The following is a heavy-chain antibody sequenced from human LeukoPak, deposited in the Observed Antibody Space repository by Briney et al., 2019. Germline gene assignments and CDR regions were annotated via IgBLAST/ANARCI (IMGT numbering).Heavy chain of an antibody. D-gene: IGHD6-19*01. CDR2: IYSSGST. Sequence: SETLSLTCTVSRYSISSGFYWGWIRQPPGKGLEWIGSIYSSGSTYYNPSLKSRVTISVDTSKNQVSLKLRSVTAADTAVYYCARGDSGWYLGLGFDYWGQGTLVTVSS. CDR3: ARGDSGWYLGLGFDY. CDR1: RYSISSGFY. V-gene: IGHV4-38-2*02. J-gene: IGHJ4*02.